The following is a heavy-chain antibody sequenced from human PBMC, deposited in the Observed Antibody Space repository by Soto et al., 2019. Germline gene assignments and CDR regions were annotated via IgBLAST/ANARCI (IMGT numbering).Heavy chain of an antibody. CDR1: GGTFSRYA. D-gene: IGHD2-2*01. V-gene: IGHV1-69*13. Sequence: SVKVSCQASGGTFSRYAISWVRQAPGQGLEWMGGIIPIFGTANYAQKFQGRVTITADESTSTAYMELSSLRSEDTAVYYCARVQGYCSSASCYSHGGPPPMHYYYYYGMDVWGQGTTVTVSS. J-gene: IGHJ6*02. CDR3: ARVQGYCSSASCYSHGGPPPMHYYYYYGMDV. CDR2: IIPIFGTA.